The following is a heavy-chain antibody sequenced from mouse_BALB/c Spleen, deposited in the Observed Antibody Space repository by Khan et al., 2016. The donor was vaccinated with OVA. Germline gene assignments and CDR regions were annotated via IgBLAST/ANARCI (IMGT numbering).Heavy chain of an antibody. CDR1: GYSITSGYA. CDR3: DRGNYYGYYFDY. V-gene: IGHV3-2*02. D-gene: IGHD1-1*01. J-gene: IGHJ2*01. Sequence: EVQLQESGPGLVKPSQSLSLTCTVTGYSITSGYAWNWIRKFPGNKLEWMGYISYSGVTSYTPSLKSRISITRDTSTNQFFLQLNSVTTEDTASYSCDRGNYYGYYFDYWGQGTTLTVSS. CDR2: ISYSGVT.